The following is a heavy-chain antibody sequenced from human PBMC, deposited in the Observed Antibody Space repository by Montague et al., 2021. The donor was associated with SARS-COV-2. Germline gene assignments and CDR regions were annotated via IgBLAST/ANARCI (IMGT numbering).Heavy chain of an antibody. V-gene: IGHV2-5*01. CDR1: GFSLRSDDEG. D-gene: IGHD3-10*01. CDR2: LYWNGDK. J-gene: IGHJ4*02. CDR3: AHRGMIRGLIFDY. Sequence: PALVQPTQTLTLTCTFSGFSLRSDDEGVAWIRQSPGQALEWLAVLYWNGDKRYSPSLQRRLTITKDTSENQVVLTMTNMDPVDTAAYYCAHRGMIRGLIFDYWGQGTLVTVSS.